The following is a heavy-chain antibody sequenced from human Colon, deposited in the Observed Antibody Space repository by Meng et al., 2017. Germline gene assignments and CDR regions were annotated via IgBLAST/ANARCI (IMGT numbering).Heavy chain of an antibody. V-gene: IGHV4-31*03. CDR2: INHSGST. CDR1: GGSLSSDPYY. CDR3: ARGSNEGGLAHNWFDP. Sequence: VPPHGPGPGLVTPSPNLSLPCIVSGGSLSSDPYYWTWIRQDPGKGLEWIGIINHSGSTYYNPSLKSRVTMSLDTSKQQFSLKLISVTAADTAVYFCARGSNEGGLAHNWFDPWGQGTLVTVSS. D-gene: IGHD1-1*01. J-gene: IGHJ5*02.